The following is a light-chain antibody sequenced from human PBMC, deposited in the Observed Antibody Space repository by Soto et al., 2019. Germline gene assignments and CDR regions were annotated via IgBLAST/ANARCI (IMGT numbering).Light chain of an antibody. Sequence: QSALTQPASVSGSPGQSITISCTGTSSDVGSYNLVSWYQQHPGKAPKLMIYEGSKRPSGVSNRFSGSKSGNTASLTISGPQAEDEAVFSCSSFPVSTPSAVFGTGTNLPAL. CDR3: SSFPVSTPSAV. CDR2: EGS. V-gene: IGLV2-23*01. CDR1: SSDVGSYNL. J-gene: IGLJ1*01.